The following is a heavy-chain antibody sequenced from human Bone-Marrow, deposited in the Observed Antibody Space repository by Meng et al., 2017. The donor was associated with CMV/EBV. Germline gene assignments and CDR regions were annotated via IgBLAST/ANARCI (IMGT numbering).Heavy chain of an antibody. V-gene: IGHV3-21*01. J-gene: IGHJ4*02. CDR1: GFTFSSYN. D-gene: IGHD3-3*01. CDR3: ASGDQDEFWSGLGYG. Sequence: GGSLRLSCVASGFTFSSYNMNWVRQAPGKGLDWVTSIGTNKSYIYYADSVKGRFTISRDNAKNSLYLQMNSLRVEDTAVYYCASGDQDEFWSGLGYGWGQGTLVTVSS. CDR2: IGTNKSYI.